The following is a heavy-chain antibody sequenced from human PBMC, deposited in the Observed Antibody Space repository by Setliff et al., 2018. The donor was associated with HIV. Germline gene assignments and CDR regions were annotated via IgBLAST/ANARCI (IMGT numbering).Heavy chain of an antibody. V-gene: IGHV3-43D*04. D-gene: IGHD3-16*01. CDR1: GFTFDDYA. CDR2: ISWDGGGT. Sequence: GGSLRLSCAASGFTFDDYAMHWVRQAPGKGLEWVSLISWDGGGTYYADSVKGRFTISIDNSKNTLYLQMNSLRAEDTAVYYCGKDRYDNYVWGSYHGPDFWGQGTLVTVSS. CDR3: GKDRYDNYVWGSYHGPDF. J-gene: IGHJ4*02.